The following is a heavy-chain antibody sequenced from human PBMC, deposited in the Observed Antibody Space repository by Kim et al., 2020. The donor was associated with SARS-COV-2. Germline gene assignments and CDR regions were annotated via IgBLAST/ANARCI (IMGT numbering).Heavy chain of an antibody. CDR2: ISGSGGST. V-gene: IGHV3-23*01. CDR1: GFTFSSYA. CDR3: AKDPSGPGWELQYFDY. D-gene: IGHD1-26*01. Sequence: GGSLRLSCAASGFTFSSYAMSWVRQAPGKGLEWVSAISGSGGSTYYADSVKGRFTISRDNSKNTLYLQMNSLRAEDTAVYYCAKDPSGPGWELQYFDYWGQGTLVTVSS. J-gene: IGHJ4*02.